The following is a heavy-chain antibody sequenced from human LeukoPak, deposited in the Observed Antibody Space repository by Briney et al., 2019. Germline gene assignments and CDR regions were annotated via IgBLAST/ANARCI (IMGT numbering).Heavy chain of an antibody. CDR3: ARYDFWSGYYYY. CDR1: GGSFSGYY. V-gene: IGHV4-34*01. CDR2: INHSGST. J-gene: IGHJ4*02. D-gene: IGHD3-3*01. Sequence: SETLSLTCAVYGGSFSGYYWSWIRQPPGKGLEWIGEINHSGSTNYNPSLKSRVTISVDTSKNQFSLKLSSVTAADTAVCYCARYDFWSGYYYYWGQGTLVTVSS.